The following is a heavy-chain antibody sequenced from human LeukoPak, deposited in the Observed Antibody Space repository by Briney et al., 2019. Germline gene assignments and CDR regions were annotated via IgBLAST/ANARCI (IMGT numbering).Heavy chain of an antibody. Sequence: SETLSLTCTVSGDSISTYYWSWIRQPPGKGLEWIGYIYYRVTSDYNPSLKSRVTMSVDMSTRQISLKLSSVTAADTAVYYCARTRDIVGATLIDYWGQGTLVTVSS. CDR2: IYYRVTS. CDR3: ARTRDIVGATLIDY. J-gene: IGHJ4*02. D-gene: IGHD1-26*01. CDR1: GDSISTYY. V-gene: IGHV4-59*01.